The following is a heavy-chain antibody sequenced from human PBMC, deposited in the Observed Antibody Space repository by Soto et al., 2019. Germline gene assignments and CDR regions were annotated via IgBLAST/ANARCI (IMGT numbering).Heavy chain of an antibody. J-gene: IGHJ4*02. D-gene: IGHD2-8*01. CDR1: GLIFSNYK. CDR2: INTDGSIT. V-gene: IGHV3-74*01. Sequence: GGSLILSCAASGLIFSNYKMHWVRQAPGKGLVWVSRINTDGSITDYADSVKGRFTVSRDNAKNTMYLQMNSLTADDTAVYYCARDTNGLHYWGQGTLVTVSS. CDR3: ARDTNGLHY.